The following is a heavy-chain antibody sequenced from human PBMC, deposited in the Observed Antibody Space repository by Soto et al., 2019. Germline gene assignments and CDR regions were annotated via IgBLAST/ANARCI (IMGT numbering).Heavy chain of an antibody. J-gene: IGHJ4*02. D-gene: IGHD2-8*01. CDR1: GLIFSNYK. CDR2: INTDGSIT. V-gene: IGHV3-74*01. Sequence: GGSLILSCAASGLIFSNYKMHWVRQAPGKGLVWVSRINTDGSITDYADSVKGRFTVSRDNAKNTMYLQMNSLTADDTAVYYCARDTNGLHYWGQGTLVTVSS. CDR3: ARDTNGLHY.